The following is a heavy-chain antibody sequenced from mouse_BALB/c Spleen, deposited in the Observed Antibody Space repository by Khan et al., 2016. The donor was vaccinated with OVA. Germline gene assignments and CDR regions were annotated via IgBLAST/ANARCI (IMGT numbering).Heavy chain of an antibody. CDR2: INPHSDGT. CDR3: AHEAASWGYSFAY. Sequence: VQLQQSGPELVKPGASVKMSCKASGYTFTNYVTHWVKQKPGQGLEWIGDINPHSDGTRFHEKFKGKATLTSDKSSSTAYMELSSLTSEDSAVYSCAHEAASWGYSFAYWGQGTLVTVSA. V-gene: IGHV1S136*01. D-gene: IGHD3-1*01. CDR1: GYTFTNYV. J-gene: IGHJ3*01.